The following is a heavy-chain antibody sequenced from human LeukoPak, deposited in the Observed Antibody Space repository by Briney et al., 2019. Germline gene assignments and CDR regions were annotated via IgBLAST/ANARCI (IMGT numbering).Heavy chain of an antibody. CDR2: IYTSGST. CDR1: GGSISSYY. V-gene: IGHV4-4*07. D-gene: IGHD4-17*01. Sequence: SETLSLTCTVSGGSISSYYWSWLRQPAGKGLEWIGRIYTSGSTNYNPSLKSRVTISVDKSKNQFSLKLSSVTAADTAVYYCARALTTAKWGYYYYYMDVWGKGTTVTVSS. CDR3: ARALTTAKWGYYYYYMDV. J-gene: IGHJ6*03.